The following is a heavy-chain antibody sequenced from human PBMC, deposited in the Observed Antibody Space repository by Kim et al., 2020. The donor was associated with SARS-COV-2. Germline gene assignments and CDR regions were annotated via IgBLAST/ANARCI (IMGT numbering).Heavy chain of an antibody. CDR3: ARDFAPMTTVVTPSY. V-gene: IGHV1-18*01. J-gene: IGHJ4*02. D-gene: IGHD4-17*01. CDR1: GYTFTSYG. CDR2: ISAYNGNT. Sequence: ASVKVSCKASGYTFTSYGISWVRQAPGQGLEWMGWISAYNGNTNYAQKLQGRVTMTTDTSTSTAYMELRSLRSDDTAVYYCARDFAPMTTVVTPSYWGQGTLVTVSS.